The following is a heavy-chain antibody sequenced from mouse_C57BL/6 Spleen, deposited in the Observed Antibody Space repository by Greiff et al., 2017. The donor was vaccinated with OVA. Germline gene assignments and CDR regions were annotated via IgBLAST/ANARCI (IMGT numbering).Heavy chain of an antibody. Sequence: VQLQQSGPELVKPGASVKISCKASGYAFSSSWMNWVKQRPGKGLEWIGRIYPGDGDTNYNGKFKGKATLTAAKSSSTAYMQLSILTSEDSAVYFCARSHYYGRGPFDYWGQGTTLTVSS. V-gene: IGHV1-82*01. CDR3: ARSHYYGRGPFDY. CDR1: GYAFSSSW. D-gene: IGHD1-1*01. J-gene: IGHJ2*01. CDR2: IYPGDGDT.